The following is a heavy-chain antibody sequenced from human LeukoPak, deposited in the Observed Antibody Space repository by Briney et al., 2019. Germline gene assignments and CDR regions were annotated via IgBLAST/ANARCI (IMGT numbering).Heavy chain of an antibody. Sequence: SETLSLTCGVSGGSISGTNWWSWVRQPPGQGLEWIGEITLRGLTNYNPSLRSRLTMSLDESKNQVSLNLTSVTAADTAVYYCSRESGPFSPFGFWGQGTLVSVHS. D-gene: IGHD1-26*01. CDR2: ITLRGLT. J-gene: IGHJ4*02. V-gene: IGHV4-4*02. CDR1: GGSISGTNW. CDR3: SRESGPFSPFGF.